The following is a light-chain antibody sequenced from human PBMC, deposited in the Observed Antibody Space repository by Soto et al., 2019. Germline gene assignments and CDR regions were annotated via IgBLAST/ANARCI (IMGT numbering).Light chain of an antibody. V-gene: IGKV1-5*01. J-gene: IGKJ1*01. Sequence: DIQMTQSPSTLSASVGDRVTITCRASQSIRSWLAWYQQKPGKAPELLIYDASSLNRGVPSRFSGSGSGTDFTLTISRLQPDDFATYYFHQYNSYQRTFVHGTKVDIK. CDR2: DAS. CDR3: HQYNSYQRT. CDR1: QSIRSW.